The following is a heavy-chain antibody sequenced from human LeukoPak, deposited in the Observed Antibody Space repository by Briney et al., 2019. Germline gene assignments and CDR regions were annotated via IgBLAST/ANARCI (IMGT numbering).Heavy chain of an antibody. D-gene: IGHD6-19*01. J-gene: IGHJ6*02. Sequence: GGSLRLSCAASGFTSSSYAMHWVRQAPGKGLEWVAVMSFDGSHKYYADSVKGRFTISRDNSKNTVYVQMNSLRDEDTAVYYCARDGSGAVADYQYYYGMDVWGQGTTVTVSS. CDR2: MSFDGSHK. CDR3: ARDGSGAVADYQYYYGMDV. CDR1: GFTSSSYA. V-gene: IGHV3-30-3*01.